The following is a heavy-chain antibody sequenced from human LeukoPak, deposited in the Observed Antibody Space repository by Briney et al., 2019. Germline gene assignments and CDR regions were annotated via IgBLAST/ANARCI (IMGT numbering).Heavy chain of an antibody. D-gene: IGHD3-16*01. Sequence: GGSLRLSCAASGFTFSSYAMHWVRQAPGKGLEWVAVIWYDGSNKYYADSVKGRFTISRDNSKNTLYLQMSSLRAEDTAVYYCAKDFQGGAYFDYWGQGTLVTVSS. V-gene: IGHV3-33*06. CDR3: AKDFQGGAYFDY. J-gene: IGHJ4*02. CDR1: GFTFSSYA. CDR2: IWYDGSNK.